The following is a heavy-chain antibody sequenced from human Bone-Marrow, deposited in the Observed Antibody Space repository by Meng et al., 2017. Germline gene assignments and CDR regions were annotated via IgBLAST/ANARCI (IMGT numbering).Heavy chain of an antibody. CDR3: ARGPTTMAHDFDY. D-gene: IGHD4-11*01. J-gene: IGHJ4*02. V-gene: IGHV4-34*01. Sequence: AHLQRGGAGLLKASETLSLTCVVSGGSFSDYYWSWIRQPPGKGLEWIGEINHSGSTNYNPSLESRATISVDTSQNNLSLKLSSVTAADSAVYYCARGPTTMAHDFDYWGQGTLVTVSS. CDR1: GGSFSDYY. CDR2: INHSGST.